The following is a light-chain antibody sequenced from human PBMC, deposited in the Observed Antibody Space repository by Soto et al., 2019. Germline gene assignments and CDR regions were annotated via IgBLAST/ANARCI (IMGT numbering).Light chain of an antibody. J-gene: IGKJ1*01. CDR1: QSVSSNY. Sequence: DIVLTQSPGTLSLSPGERATLSCRASQSVSSNYLAWYQQKPGQAPRLLIYGASSRATGIPDRFSGSGSGTDFTLTISRLEPEDFAVYYCQHYGSSAKTFGQGTKVDIK. CDR2: GAS. V-gene: IGKV3-20*01. CDR3: QHYGSSAKT.